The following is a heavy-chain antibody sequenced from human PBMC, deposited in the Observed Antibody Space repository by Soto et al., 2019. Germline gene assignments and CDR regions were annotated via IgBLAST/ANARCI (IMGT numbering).Heavy chain of an antibody. V-gene: IGHV1-46*01. Sequence: QVQLVQSGAEVKKPGASVKISCKASGYTFTTYYLHWVRQAPGQGLEWVGIFNPNGDATSYAQKFRGRVTMTRDTSASTVYMELSSLGSEDTAVYYCAREYRVHPKFDYWGQGTLVPVSS. D-gene: IGHD3-10*01. CDR3: AREYRVHPKFDY. CDR1: GYTFTTYY. J-gene: IGHJ4*02. CDR2: FNPNGDAT.